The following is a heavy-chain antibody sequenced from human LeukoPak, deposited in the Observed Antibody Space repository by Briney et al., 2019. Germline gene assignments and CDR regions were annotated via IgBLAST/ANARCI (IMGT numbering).Heavy chain of an antibody. Sequence: SETLSLTCAVYGGSFSGYYWSWIRQPPGKGLEWIGEINHSGSTNYNPSLKSRVTISVDTSKNQFSLKLSSVTAADTAVCYCARADGSWYDYWGQGTLVTVSS. CDR1: GGSFSGYY. CDR2: INHSGST. J-gene: IGHJ4*02. CDR3: ARADGSWYDY. V-gene: IGHV4-34*01. D-gene: IGHD6-13*01.